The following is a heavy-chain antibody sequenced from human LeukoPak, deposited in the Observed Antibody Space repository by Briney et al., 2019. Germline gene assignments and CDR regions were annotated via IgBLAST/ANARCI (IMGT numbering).Heavy chain of an antibody. D-gene: IGHD3-3*01. Sequence: SETLSLTCTVSGYSISSGYYWGWIRQPPGKGLEWIGSIYHSGSTYYNPSLKSRVTISVDTSKNQFSLKLSSVTAADTAVYYCATLSGDYWGQGTLVTVSS. CDR2: IYHSGST. CDR3: ATLSGDY. CDR1: GYSISSGYY. J-gene: IGHJ4*02. V-gene: IGHV4-38-2*02.